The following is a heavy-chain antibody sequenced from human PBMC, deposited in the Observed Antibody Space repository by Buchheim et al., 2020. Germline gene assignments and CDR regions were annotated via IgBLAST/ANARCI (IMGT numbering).Heavy chain of an antibody. D-gene: IGHD4-17*01. CDR3: ARDSLRGYGDLDWQFDY. CDR2: IWYDGSNK. CDR1: GFTFSSYG. J-gene: IGHJ4*02. V-gene: IGHV3-33*01. Sequence: QVQLVESGGGVVQPGRSLRLSCAASGFTFSSYGMHWVRQAPGKGLEWVAVIWYDGSNKYYADSVKGRFTISRDNSKNTLYLQMNSLRAEDTAVYYCARDSLRGYGDLDWQFDYWGQGTL.